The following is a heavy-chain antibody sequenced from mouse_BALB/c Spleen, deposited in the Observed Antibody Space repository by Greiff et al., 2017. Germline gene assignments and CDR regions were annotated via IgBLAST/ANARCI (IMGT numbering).Heavy chain of an antibody. CDR1: GFTFSSYA. Sequence: DVKLVESGGGLVKPGGSLKLSCAASGFTFSSYAMSWVRQTPEKRLEWVASISSGGSTYYPDSVKGRFTISRDNARNILYLQMSSLRSEDTAMYYCARYYGNYGFAYWGQGTLVTVSA. D-gene: IGHD2-1*01. V-gene: IGHV5-6-5*01. CDR3: ARYYGNYGFAY. J-gene: IGHJ3*01. CDR2: ISSGGST.